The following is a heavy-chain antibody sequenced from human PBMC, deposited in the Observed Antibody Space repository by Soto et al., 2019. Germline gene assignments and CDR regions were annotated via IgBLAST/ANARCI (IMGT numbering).Heavy chain of an antibody. CDR1: GGTFSSYA. D-gene: IGHD3-22*01. J-gene: IGHJ3*02. Sequence: SVKVSCKASGGTFSSYAISWVRQAPGQGLEWMGGIIPIFGTANYAQKFQGRVTITADKSTSTAYMELSSLRSEDTAVYYCASFGEPYYYDSSGYSAFDIWGQGTMVTVSS. V-gene: IGHV1-69*06. CDR2: IIPIFGTA. CDR3: ASFGEPYYYDSSGYSAFDI.